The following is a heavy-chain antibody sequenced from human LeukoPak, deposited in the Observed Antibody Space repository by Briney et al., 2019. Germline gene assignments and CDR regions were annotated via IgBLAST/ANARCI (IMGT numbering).Heavy chain of an antibody. D-gene: IGHD6-19*01. Sequence: SETLSLTCAVYGGSFSSGDYYWSWIRQPPGKGLEWIGYIYYSGRTYYKPSLKSRVTISVDTSKNQFSLKLSSVTAADTAVYYCARVPPLSISVSGTGFFWGQGTLVTVSS. J-gene: IGHJ4*02. CDR2: IYYSGRT. CDR1: GGSFSSGDYY. V-gene: IGHV4-30-4*01. CDR3: ARVPPLSISVSGTGFF.